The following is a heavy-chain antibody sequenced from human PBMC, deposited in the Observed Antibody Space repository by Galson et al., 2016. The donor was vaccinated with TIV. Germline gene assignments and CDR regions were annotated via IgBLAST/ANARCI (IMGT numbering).Heavy chain of an antibody. Sequence: SVKVSCKASGYTFTNYGFTWVRQAPGQGLEWMGWISTYNGNTNFAQGFQGRVTLTTDTSTSTAYLELRGLKSDDTAVYFCAREGENRGSYIAYWGQGTLVTVSS. CDR1: GYTFTNYG. CDR2: ISTYNGNT. J-gene: IGHJ4*02. CDR3: AREGENRGSYIAY. V-gene: IGHV1-18*01. D-gene: IGHD2-15*01.